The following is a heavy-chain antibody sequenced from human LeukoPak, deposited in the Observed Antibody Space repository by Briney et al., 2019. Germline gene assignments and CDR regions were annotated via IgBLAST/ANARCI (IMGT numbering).Heavy chain of an antibody. CDR2: IIPIFSTA. CDR1: GGTFSSYA. D-gene: IGHD3-10*01. CDR3: ARISGSYYEGAWFDP. V-gene: IGHV1-69*13. J-gene: IGHJ5*02. Sequence: ASVKVSCKASGGTFSSYAISWVRQAPGQGLEWMGGIIPIFSTANYAQKFQGRVTITADESTSTAYMELSSLRSEDTAVYYCARISGSYYEGAWFDPWGQGTLVTVSS.